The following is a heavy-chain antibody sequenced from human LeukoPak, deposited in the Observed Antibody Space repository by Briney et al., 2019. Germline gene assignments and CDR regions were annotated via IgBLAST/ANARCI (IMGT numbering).Heavy chain of an antibody. CDR3: ARGAPIVGATTLDY. CDR2: IYYSGST. Sequence: SETLSLSCTVSGDSSYNSLYSWGWIRQPPGKGLEWIGYIYYSGSTNYNPSLKSRVTISVDTSKNQFSLKLSSVTAADTAVYYCARGAPIVGATTLDYWGQGTLVTVSS. V-gene: IGHV4-61*05. J-gene: IGHJ4*02. CDR1: GDSSYNSLYS. D-gene: IGHD1-26*01.